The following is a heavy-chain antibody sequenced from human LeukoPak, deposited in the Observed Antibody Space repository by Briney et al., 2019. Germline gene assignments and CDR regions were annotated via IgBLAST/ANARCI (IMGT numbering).Heavy chain of an antibody. J-gene: IGHJ2*01. CDR2: IYYSGST. D-gene: IGHD3-22*01. CDR1: GGSISSGGYC. Sequence: SETLSLTCTVSGGSISSGGYCWSWIRQHPGKGLEWIGYIYYSGSTYYNPSLKSRVTISVDTSKNQFSLKLSSVTAADTAVYYCASTKINYDSSGYRYWYFDLWGRGTLVTVSS. V-gene: IGHV4-31*03. CDR3: ASTKINYDSSGYRYWYFDL.